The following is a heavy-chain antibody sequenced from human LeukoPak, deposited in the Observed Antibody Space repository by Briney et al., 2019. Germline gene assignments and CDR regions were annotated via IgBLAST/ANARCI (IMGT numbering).Heavy chain of an antibody. CDR1: GFTLGSYW. J-gene: IGHJ4*02. CDR2: VNLDGRST. Sequence: GGSLRLSCAASGFTLGSYWMHWVRHVPGKGLMSVARVNLDGRSTSYAESVKGRFTISRDNAKLTVYLQMNSLRADDTAVYYCVRDVWGDRDGFFEYWGQGALVTVST. V-gene: IGHV3-74*01. D-gene: IGHD5-24*01. CDR3: VRDVWGDRDGFFEY.